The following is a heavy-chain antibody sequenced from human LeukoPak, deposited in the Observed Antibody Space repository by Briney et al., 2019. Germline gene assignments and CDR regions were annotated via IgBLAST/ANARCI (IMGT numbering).Heavy chain of an antibody. V-gene: IGHV4-61*02. CDR1: GGSISSGTYY. Sequence: SETLSLTCTVSGGSISSGTYYWSWIRQPAGKGLEWIGRIYISGSTNYNSSLKSRVTISVDTSKNQFSLKLSSVTAADTAVYYCARPALRVVRAWYFDLWGRGTLVTVSS. D-gene: IGHD3-22*01. CDR2: IYISGST. CDR3: ARPALRVVRAWYFDL. J-gene: IGHJ2*01.